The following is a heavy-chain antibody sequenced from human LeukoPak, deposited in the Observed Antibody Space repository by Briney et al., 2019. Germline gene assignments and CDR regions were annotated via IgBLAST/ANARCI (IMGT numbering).Heavy chain of an antibody. V-gene: IGHV4-59*12. Sequence: SETLSLTCTVSGVSISSYYWSWIRQPPGKGLEWIGYIYYSGSTNYNPSLKSRVTISVDKSKNQFSLKLSSVTAADTAVYYCAGPFGEKAFGAFDIWGQGTMVTVSS. D-gene: IGHD3-10*01. J-gene: IGHJ3*02. CDR1: GVSISSYY. CDR3: AGPFGEKAFGAFDI. CDR2: IYYSGST.